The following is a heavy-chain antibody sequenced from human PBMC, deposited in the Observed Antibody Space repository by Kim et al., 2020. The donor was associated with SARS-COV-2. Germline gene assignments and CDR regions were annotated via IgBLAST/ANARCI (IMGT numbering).Heavy chain of an antibody. V-gene: IGHV4-59*08. D-gene: IGHD3-10*01. J-gene: IGHJ6*03. CDR3: ARLGRGSSAYYYYYMDV. Sequence: SETLSLTCTVSGGSISSYYWSWIRQPPGKGLEWIGYIYYSGSTNYNPSLKSRVTISVDTSKNQFSLKLSSVTAADTAVYYCARLGRGSSAYYYYYMDVWG. CDR1: GGSISSYY. CDR2: IYYSGST.